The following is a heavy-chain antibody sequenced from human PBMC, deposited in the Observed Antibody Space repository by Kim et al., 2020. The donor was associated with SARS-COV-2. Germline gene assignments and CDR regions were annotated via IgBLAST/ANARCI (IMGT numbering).Heavy chain of an antibody. CDR2: INAGTANT. CDR3: ARDHRYCSSTRCYGEAIDY. J-gene: IGHJ4*02. CDR1: GYTFTSFA. D-gene: IGHD2-2*01. Sequence: VKVSCKASGYTFTSFAIHWVRQAPGQGLEWMGWINAGTANTKYSQKFQGRVTITRDTSASTAYMELSSLRSEDTAVYYCARDHRYCSSTRCYGEAIDYWGQGTLVTVSS. V-gene: IGHV1-3*01.